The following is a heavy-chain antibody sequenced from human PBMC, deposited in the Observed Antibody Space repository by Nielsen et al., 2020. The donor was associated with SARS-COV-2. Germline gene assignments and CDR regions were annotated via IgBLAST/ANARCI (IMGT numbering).Heavy chain of an antibody. J-gene: IGHJ4*02. V-gene: IGHV5-10-1*01. D-gene: IGHD3-3*01. CDR3: ARHYPDYDFWTGYYSEADSDY. Sequence: VRQMPWKGLEWMGRIHPSDSYTNYSPSFQGHVTISADKSISTAYLQWSSLKASDTAMYFCARHYPDYDFWTGYYSEADSDYWGQGTLVTVSS. CDR2: IHPSDSYT.